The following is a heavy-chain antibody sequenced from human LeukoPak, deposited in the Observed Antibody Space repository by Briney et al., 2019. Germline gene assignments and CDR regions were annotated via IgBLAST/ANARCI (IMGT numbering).Heavy chain of an antibody. CDR2: IGGRGGST. Sequence: GGSLRLSCVASGFTFSSHAMAWFRQAPGKGLEWVSAIGGRGGSTYYADSVKGRFTISRDNSKNTLYLQMNSLRAEDTALYYCARDPGVVAFHYFDFWGQGTLVTVSS. V-gene: IGHV3-23*01. CDR3: ARDPGVVAFHYFDF. D-gene: IGHD3-3*01. J-gene: IGHJ4*02. CDR1: GFTFSSHA.